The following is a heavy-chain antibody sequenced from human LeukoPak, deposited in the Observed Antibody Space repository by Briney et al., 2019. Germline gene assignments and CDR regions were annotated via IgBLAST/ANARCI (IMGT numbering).Heavy chain of an antibody. J-gene: IGHJ4*02. CDR2: IRSKAYGGTT. Sequence: GGSLRLSCTASGSTFGDYAMSWVRQAPGKGLEWVGFIRSKAYGGTTEYAASVKGRFTISRDDSKSIAYLQMNSLKTEDTAVYYCTREGADFWSGYYIDYWGQGTLVTVSS. V-gene: IGHV3-49*04. CDR1: GSTFGDYA. D-gene: IGHD3-3*01. CDR3: TREGADFWSGYYIDY.